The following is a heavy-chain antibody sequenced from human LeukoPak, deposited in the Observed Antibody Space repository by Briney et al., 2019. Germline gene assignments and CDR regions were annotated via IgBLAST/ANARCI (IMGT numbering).Heavy chain of an antibody. CDR3: ARAPYSYGSLYFDY. Sequence: PGGSLRLSRAASGFTFSSYWMSWVRQAPGKGLEWVANIKQDGSEKYYVDSVKGRFTISRDNAKNSLYLQMNSLRAEDTAVYYCARAPYSYGSLYFDYWGQGTLVTVSS. CDR1: GFTFSSYW. J-gene: IGHJ4*02. CDR2: IKQDGSEK. D-gene: IGHD5-18*01. V-gene: IGHV3-7*01.